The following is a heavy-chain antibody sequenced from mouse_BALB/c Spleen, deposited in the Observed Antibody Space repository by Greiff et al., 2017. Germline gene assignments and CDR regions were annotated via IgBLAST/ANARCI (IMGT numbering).Heavy chain of an antibody. D-gene: IGHD2-1*01. CDR1: GFTFSSYY. V-gene: IGHV5-6-2*01. CDR3: ARQDYYGNFYAMDY. Sequence: EVMLVESGGGLVKLGGSLKLSCAASGFTFSSYYMSWVRQTPEKRLELVAAINSNGGSTYYPDTVKGRFTISRDNAKNTLYLQMSSLKSEDTALYYCARQDYYGNFYAMDYWGQGTSVTVSS. J-gene: IGHJ4*01. CDR2: INSNGGST.